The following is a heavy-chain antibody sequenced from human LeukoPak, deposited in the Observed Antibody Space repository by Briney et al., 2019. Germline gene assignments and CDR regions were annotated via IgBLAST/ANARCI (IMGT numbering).Heavy chain of an antibody. CDR3: AMASLLYGDYIH. CDR2: ISSSSSTI. V-gene: IGHV3-48*04. J-gene: IGHJ4*02. D-gene: IGHD4-17*01. CDR1: GFTFSSYS. Sequence: GSLRLSCAASGFTFSSYSMNWVRQAPGKGLEWVSYISSSSSTIYYADSVKGRFTISRDNAKNSLYLQMNSLRAEDTAVYYCAMASLLYGDYIHWGQGTLVTVSS.